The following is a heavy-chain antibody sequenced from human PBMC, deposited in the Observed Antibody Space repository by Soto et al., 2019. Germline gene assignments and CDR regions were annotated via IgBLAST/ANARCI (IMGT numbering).Heavy chain of an antibody. CDR2: INHSGST. D-gene: IGHD4-17*01. CDR3: ATRLPYDY. CDR1: GGSFSGYY. J-gene: IGHJ4*02. V-gene: IGHV4-34*01. Sequence: PSATPSLTCAVYGGSFSGYYWSWIRPPPGKGLEWIGEINHSGSTNYNPSLKSRVTISVDTSKNQFSLKLSSVTAADTAVYYCATRLPYDYWGQGTLVTVS.